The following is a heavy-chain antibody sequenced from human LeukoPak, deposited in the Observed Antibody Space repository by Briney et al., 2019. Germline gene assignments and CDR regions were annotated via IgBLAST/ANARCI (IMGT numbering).Heavy chain of an antibody. D-gene: IGHD3-16*01. CDR3: ARVSWDYVWGSYQYYFDY. CDR2: ISSSGSTI. V-gene: IGHV3-11*01. Sequence: GGSLRLSCAASGFTFSDYYMSWIRQAPGKGLEWVSYISSSGSTIYYADSVKGRFTISRDNAKNSLYLQMNSLRAEDTAVYYCARVSWDYVWGSYQYYFDYWGQGTLVTVSS. J-gene: IGHJ4*02. CDR1: GFTFSDYY.